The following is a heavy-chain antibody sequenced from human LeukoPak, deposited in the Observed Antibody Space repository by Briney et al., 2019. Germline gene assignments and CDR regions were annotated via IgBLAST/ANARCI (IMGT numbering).Heavy chain of an antibody. Sequence: GGSLRLSCAGSGFTFSDYYMSWIRQAPGKGLEWVSYISSSGRTIYYADSVKGRFTISRDNTKNSLYLQMNSLRAEDTAVYYCARADCSSSSCYELDYWGQGTLVTVSS. V-gene: IGHV3-11*04. CDR2: ISSSGRTI. CDR1: GFTFSDYY. CDR3: ARADCSSSSCYELDY. D-gene: IGHD2-2*01. J-gene: IGHJ4*02.